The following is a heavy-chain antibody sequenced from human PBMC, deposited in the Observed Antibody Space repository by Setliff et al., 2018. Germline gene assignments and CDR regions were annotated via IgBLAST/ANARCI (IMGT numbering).Heavy chain of an antibody. CDR2: INTNTGNP. CDR1: GYSFSTYA. J-gene: IGHJ6*03. Sequence: VASVKVSCKASGYSFSTYAMSWIRQAPGQGLEWMEWINTNTGNPSYAQGFTGRFVFSLDTSVSTAYLQISSLKPEDTAMYYCARASRFATIVWKGDYYMDVWG. V-gene: IGHV7-4-1*02. D-gene: IGHD3-16*02. CDR3: ARASRFATIVWKGDYYMDV.